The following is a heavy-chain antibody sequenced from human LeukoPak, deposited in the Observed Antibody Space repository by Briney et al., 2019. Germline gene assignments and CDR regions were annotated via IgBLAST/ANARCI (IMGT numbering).Heavy chain of an antibody. Sequence: GRSLRLSCAASGFTFSSYGMHWVRQAPGKGLEWVAVISYDGSNKYYADSVKGRFTISRDNSKNTLYLQMNSLRAEDTAVYYCATSVGYDSSGSPYFDYWGQGTLVSVSS. V-gene: IGHV3-30*03. CDR2: ISYDGSNK. CDR3: ATSVGYDSSGSPYFDY. D-gene: IGHD3-22*01. CDR1: GFTFSSYG. J-gene: IGHJ4*02.